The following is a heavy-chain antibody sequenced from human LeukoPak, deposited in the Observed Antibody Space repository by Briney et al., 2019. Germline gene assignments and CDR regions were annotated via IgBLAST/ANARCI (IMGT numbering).Heavy chain of an antibody. V-gene: IGHV3-23*01. Sequence: PGGSLRLSCAASGFTFKTYAMNWVRQVPGKGPEWVSSMSGSGSSTDYADSVKGRFTISRDNSKNTLYLRMNSLRAEDTALYYCAKDAQGLVRGGIYFDFWGQGSLVTVSS. CDR2: MSGSGSST. J-gene: IGHJ4*02. D-gene: IGHD6-19*01. CDR1: GFTFKTYA. CDR3: AKDAQGLVRGGIYFDF.